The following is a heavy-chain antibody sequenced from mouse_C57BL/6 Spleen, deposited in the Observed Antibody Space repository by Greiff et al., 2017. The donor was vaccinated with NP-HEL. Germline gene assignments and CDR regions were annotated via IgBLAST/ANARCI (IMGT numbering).Heavy chain of an antibody. D-gene: IGHD3-2*02. CDR1: GYTFTSYW. Sequence: QVQLQQPGTELVKPGASVKLSCKASGYTFTSYWMHWVKQRPGQGLEWIGNINPSNGGTNYNEKFKSKATLTVDKSSSTAYMQLSSLTSEDSAVYDCAPTGLRQLRLSWFAYWGQGTLVTVSA. J-gene: IGHJ3*01. CDR2: INPSNGGT. CDR3: APTGLRQLRLSWFAY. V-gene: IGHV1-53*01.